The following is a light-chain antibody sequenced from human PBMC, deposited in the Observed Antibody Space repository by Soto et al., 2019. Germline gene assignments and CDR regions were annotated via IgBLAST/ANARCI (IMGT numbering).Light chain of an antibody. CDR1: QSVSSSY. Sequence: EIVLTQSAVALSLSPLERATLSCIASQSVSSSYLAWYQQKPGQAPRLLIYGASSRATGIPDRFSGSGSGTDFTLTISRLEPEDFAVYYCQQYGSSQTFGQGTKVDIK. CDR3: QQYGSSQT. V-gene: IGKV3-20*01. J-gene: IGKJ1*01. CDR2: GAS.